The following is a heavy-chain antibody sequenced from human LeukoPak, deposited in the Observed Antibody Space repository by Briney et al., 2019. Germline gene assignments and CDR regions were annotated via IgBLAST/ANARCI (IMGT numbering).Heavy chain of an antibody. J-gene: IGHJ3*02. CDR1: AFLFSNNA. V-gene: IGHV3-33*01. CDR3: ARELIVGGNSWGAFDT. CDR2: ISYDERNK. D-gene: IGHD1-26*01. Sequence: GGSLRLCCAASAFLFSNNAMHWVRQAPGKGLEWVAVISYDERNKYYADSVKGRFTISRDNSKNTLYVQMNSLRSGDTAMYYCARELIVGGNSWGAFDTRGQGTMVTVSS.